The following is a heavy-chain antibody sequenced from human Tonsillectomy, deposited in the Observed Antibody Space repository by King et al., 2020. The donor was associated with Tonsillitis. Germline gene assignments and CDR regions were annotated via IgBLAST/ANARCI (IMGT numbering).Heavy chain of an antibody. V-gene: IGHV4-61*02. Sequence: PLQESGPGLVRPSQTLSLTCTVSGASISSGSTYWSWIRQPAGQGLEWIGRFYTSGTIDYNPSLKSRVIMSVDTSKNQFSLRLSSVTAADTGVYYCATEGDGFPDTFDLWGQGTMVAVSS. CDR1: GASISSGSTY. CDR2: FYTSGTI. D-gene: IGHD5-24*01. J-gene: IGHJ3*01. CDR3: ATEGDGFPDTFDL.